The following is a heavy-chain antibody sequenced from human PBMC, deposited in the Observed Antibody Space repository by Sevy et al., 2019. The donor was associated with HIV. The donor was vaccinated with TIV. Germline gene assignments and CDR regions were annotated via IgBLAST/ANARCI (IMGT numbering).Heavy chain of an antibody. Sequence: GGSLRLSCAASGFSFNIYAMSWVRQGSGKGLEWVAGIGGSGADTHYADSVKGRFTISRDNSKNTLYLQMSNLRAEDTAVYYCAKAGSDYVWETYRFFDYWGQGTLVTVSS. CDR2: IGGSGADT. CDR3: AKAGSDYVWETYRFFDY. J-gene: IGHJ4*02. D-gene: IGHD3-16*02. CDR1: GFSFNIYA. V-gene: IGHV3-23*01.